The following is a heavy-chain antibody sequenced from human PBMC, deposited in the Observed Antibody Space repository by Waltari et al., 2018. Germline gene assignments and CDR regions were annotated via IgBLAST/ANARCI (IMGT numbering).Heavy chain of an antibody. CDR2: INPNSGGT. V-gene: IGHV1-2*02. CDR1: GYAFTGYY. J-gene: IGHJ5*02. D-gene: IGHD2-2*02. CDR3: ARGRPAAIRGFDP. Sequence: QVQLVQSGAEVKKPGASVKVSCTASGYAFTGYYMPWVRQAPGHGLEWMGGINPNSGGTNYAQKFQGRVTMTRDTSISTAYMELSRLRSDDTAVYYCARGRPAAIRGFDPWGQGTLVTVSS.